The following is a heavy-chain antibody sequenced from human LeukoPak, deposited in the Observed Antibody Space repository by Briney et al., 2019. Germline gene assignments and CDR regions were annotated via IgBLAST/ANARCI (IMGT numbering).Heavy chain of an antibody. J-gene: IGHJ5*02. CDR1: GFTFSSYS. CDR2: ISSSSSTI. CDR3: ARGRSQFDP. Sequence: GSLRLSCAASGFTFSSYSMNWVRQAPGKGLEWVSYISSSSSTIYYADSVKGRFTISRDNSKNTLYLQMNSLRAEDTAVYYCARGRSQFDPWGQGTLVTVSS. V-gene: IGHV3-48*01.